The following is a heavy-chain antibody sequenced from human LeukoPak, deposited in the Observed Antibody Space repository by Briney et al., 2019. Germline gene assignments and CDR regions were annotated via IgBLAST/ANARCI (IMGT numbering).Heavy chain of an antibody. D-gene: IGHD5-12*01. CDR2: IYYSGIT. Sequence: SETLSLTCTVSGGSVSSGSYYWSWIRQPPGKGLEWIGHIYYSGITYYNPSLKSRLTISFDTSENHFSLKVSSVTAADTAVYYCARHRGYASAADYWGQGTLVTVSS. J-gene: IGHJ4*02. CDR3: ARHRGYASAADY. V-gene: IGHV4-39*01. CDR1: GGSVSSGSYY.